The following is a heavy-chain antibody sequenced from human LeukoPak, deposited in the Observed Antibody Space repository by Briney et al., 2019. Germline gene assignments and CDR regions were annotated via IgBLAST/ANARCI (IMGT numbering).Heavy chain of an antibody. CDR1: GFTFSTYW. CDR3: ARAPSEIGGYYPEYFRH. V-gene: IGHV3-74*01. Sequence: GRSLRLSCAASGFTFSTYWMHWARQAPGKGLVWVSRIKSDGGTNYADSVKGRFTISRDNAKKTVSLQMNSLRPEDTGVYYCARAPSEIGGYYPEYFRHWGQGTLVTVSS. CDR2: IKSDGGT. D-gene: IGHD3-22*01. J-gene: IGHJ1*01.